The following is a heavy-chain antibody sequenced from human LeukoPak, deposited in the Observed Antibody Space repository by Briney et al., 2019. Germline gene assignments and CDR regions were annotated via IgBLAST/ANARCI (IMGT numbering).Heavy chain of an antibody. CDR3: ARSIVGATRGAFDI. V-gene: IGHV3-30-3*01. CDR1: GFTFSSYA. J-gene: IGHJ3*02. D-gene: IGHD1-26*01. CDR2: ISYDGSNQ. Sequence: PGGPLRLSCAASGFTFSSYAMHWVRQAPGKGLKWVAVISYDGSNQYYADSVKRRFTSSRDNSKTTLYLQMNSLRAEDTAVYYCARSIVGATRGAFDIWGQGTMVTVSS.